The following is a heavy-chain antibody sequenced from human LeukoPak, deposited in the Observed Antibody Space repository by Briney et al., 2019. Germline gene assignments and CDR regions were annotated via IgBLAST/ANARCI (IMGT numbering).Heavy chain of an antibody. V-gene: IGHV1-8*02. CDR3: ARGPVEAVYGVSTED. J-gene: IGHJ6*02. CDR1: GYTFTSYA. D-gene: IGHD1-26*01. CDR2: VNPNSGNT. Sequence: ASVKVSCKASGYTFTSYAMHWVRQAPGQGLEWMGWVNPNSGNTGYAQKFQGRVSLTRDTSISTAYMELSSLRSEDTAVYYCARGPVEAVYGVSTEDWGQGTTVTVSS.